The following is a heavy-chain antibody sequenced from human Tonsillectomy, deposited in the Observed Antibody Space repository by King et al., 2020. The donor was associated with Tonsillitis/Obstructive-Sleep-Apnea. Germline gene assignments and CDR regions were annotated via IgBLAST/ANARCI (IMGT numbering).Heavy chain of an antibody. D-gene: IGHD2-8*01. Sequence: VQPQQWGAGLLKPSETLSLTCAVYGGSFSGYYWSWIRQPPGKGLEWTGEINHSGSTNYNPSLKSRVTISVDTSKNQFSLKLSSVTAADTAVYYCNGYYYYYGMDVWGQGTTVTVSS. V-gene: IGHV4-34*01. CDR2: INHSGST. CDR3: NGYYYYYGMDV. J-gene: IGHJ6*02. CDR1: GGSFSGYY.